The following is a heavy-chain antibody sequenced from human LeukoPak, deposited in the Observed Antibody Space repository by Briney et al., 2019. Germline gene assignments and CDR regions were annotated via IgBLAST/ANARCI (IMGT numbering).Heavy chain of an antibody. J-gene: IGHJ4*02. CDR1: GSTFSSYW. V-gene: IGHV3-7*04. CDR2: IKQDGSEK. Sequence: LLGGSLRLSCAASGSTFSSYWMSWVRQAPGKGLEWVANIKQDGSEKYYVDSVKGRFTISRDNAKNSLYLQMNSLRAEDTAVYYCARGYDSSGYWYFDYWGQGTLVTVSS. CDR3: ARGYDSSGYWYFDY. D-gene: IGHD3-22*01.